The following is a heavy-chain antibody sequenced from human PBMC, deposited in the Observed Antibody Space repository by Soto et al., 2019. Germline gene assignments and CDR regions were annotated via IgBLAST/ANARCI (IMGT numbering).Heavy chain of an antibody. D-gene: IGHD6-13*01. CDR1: GFTFSDYY. J-gene: IGHJ6*03. CDR2: ISSSGSTI. V-gene: IGHV3-11*01. CDR3: ASSLYSSSWYSIGYMDV. Sequence: GGSLRLSCAASGFTFSDYYMSWIRQAPGKGLEWVSYISSSGSTIYYADSVKGRFTISRDNAKNSLYLQMNSLRAEDTAVYYCASSLYSSSWYSIGYMDVWGKGTTVTVS.